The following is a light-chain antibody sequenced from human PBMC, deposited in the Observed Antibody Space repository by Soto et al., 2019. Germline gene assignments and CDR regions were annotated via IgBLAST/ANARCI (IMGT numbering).Light chain of an antibody. CDR2: DAS. CDR1: QNVNNW. V-gene: IGKV1-5*01. J-gene: IGKJ1*01. CDR3: QQYNTYWT. Sequence: DIQMTQFPSALSASVGDRVTITCRASQNVNNWLAWYQHKPGKAPQLLIYDASVLETGVPSRFSGSGSGTEFTLAISGLQSDDFATYSCQQYNTYWTVGPGTKAGIK.